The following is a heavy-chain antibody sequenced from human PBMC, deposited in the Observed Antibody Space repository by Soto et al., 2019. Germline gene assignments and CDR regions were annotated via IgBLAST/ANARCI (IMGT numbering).Heavy chain of an antibody. D-gene: IGHD2-15*01. CDR3: ARTSGRWFPYNWFDS. J-gene: IGHJ5*01. V-gene: IGHV3-21*04. Sequence: PGGSLKLSCAASGFTFSSYSMNWFRQAPGKGLEWVSSISSSSSYIYYADSVKGRFTISRDNAKNSLYLQMNSLTAADTAVYYCARTSGRWFPYNWFDSWGQGTLVTVSS. CDR1: GFTFSSYS. CDR2: ISSSSSYI.